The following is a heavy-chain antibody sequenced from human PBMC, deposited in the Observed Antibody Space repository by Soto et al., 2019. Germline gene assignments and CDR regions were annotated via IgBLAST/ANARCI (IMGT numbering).Heavy chain of an antibody. CDR1: GGSISSYY. CDR3: ARDRESGSSWFDY. CDR2: IYYSGST. V-gene: IGHV4-59*01. D-gene: IGHD6-13*01. J-gene: IGHJ4*02. Sequence: SETLSLTCTVSGGSISSYYWSWIRQPPGKGLEWIGYIYYSGSTNYNPSLKSRVTISVDTSKNQFSLKLSSVTAADTAVYYCARDRESGSSWFDYWGQGTLVTVSS.